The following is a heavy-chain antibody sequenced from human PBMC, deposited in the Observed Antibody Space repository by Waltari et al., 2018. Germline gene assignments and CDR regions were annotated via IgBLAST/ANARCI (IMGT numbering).Heavy chain of an antibody. CDR2: ISYDGSNK. V-gene: IGHV3-30*18. J-gene: IGHJ4*02. D-gene: IGHD3-10*01. CDR1: GFTFSSYG. Sequence: QVQLVESGGGVVQPGRSLRLSCAASGFTFSSYGMHWVRQAPGKGLEWVAVISYDGSNKYYADSVKGRFTISRDNSKNTLYLQMNSLRAEDTAVYYCAKDHGRADGSLPDYWGQGTLVTVSS. CDR3: AKDHGRADGSLPDY.